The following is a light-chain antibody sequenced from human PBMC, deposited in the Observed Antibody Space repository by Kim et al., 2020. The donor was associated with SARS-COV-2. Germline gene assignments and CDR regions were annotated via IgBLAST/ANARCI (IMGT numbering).Light chain of an antibody. CDR2: GAS. V-gene: IGKV3-20*01. CDR1: QSVSSNY. CDR3: QQYSSSPAT. Sequence: EIVLTQSPGTLSLSPGERATLSCRASQSVSSNYLAWYQQKPGQAPRLLIYGASSSATGIPDRFSGSGSGTDFTLTITRLEHEDFAVYYCQQYSSSPATFGQGTKVDIK. J-gene: IGKJ1*01.